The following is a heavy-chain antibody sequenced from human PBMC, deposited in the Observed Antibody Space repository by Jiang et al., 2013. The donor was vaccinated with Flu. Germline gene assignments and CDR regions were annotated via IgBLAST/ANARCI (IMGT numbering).Heavy chain of an antibody. J-gene: IGHJ5*02. Sequence: TLSLTCTVSGGSISSSSYYWGWIRQPPGKGLEWIGSIYYSGSTYYNPSLKSRVTISVDTSKNQFSLKLSSVTAADTAVYYCARRLQQLPENWFDPWGQGTLVTVSS. CDR1: GGSISSSSYY. D-gene: IGHD6-13*01. CDR3: ARRLQQLPENWFDP. V-gene: IGHV4-39*07. CDR2: IYYSGST.